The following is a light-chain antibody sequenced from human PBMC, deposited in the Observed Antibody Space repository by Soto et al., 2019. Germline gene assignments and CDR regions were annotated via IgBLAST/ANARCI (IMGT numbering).Light chain of an antibody. CDR3: QQYNQWPIT. CDR2: GAS. V-gene: IGKV3-15*01. Sequence: EIVMTQSPGTLSVSPGEGATLSCRASQSISSNLAWLQQKPGQAPRLLIYGASTRATGIPARFSGSGSGTEFTLTISSLQSEDFAVYYCQQYNQWPITFGGGTKVEIK. CDR1: QSISSN. J-gene: IGKJ4*01.